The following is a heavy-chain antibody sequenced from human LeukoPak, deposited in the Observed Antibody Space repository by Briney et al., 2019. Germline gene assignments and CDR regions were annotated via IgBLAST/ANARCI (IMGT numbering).Heavy chain of an antibody. J-gene: IGHJ6*03. Sequence: SETLSLTCTVSGGSISSYYWSWIRQPPGKGLEWIGYIYYSGSTNYNPSLKSRVTISVDTSKNQFSLKLSSVTAADTAVYYCARTTEAHSWRTRYYDCYMDVWGKGTTVTVS. D-gene: IGHD6-13*01. V-gene: IGHV4-59*01. CDR1: GGSISSYY. CDR2: IYYSGST. CDR3: ARTTEAHSWRTRYYDCYMDV.